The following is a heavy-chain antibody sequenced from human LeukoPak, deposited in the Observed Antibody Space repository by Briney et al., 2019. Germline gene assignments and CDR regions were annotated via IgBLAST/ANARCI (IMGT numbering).Heavy chain of an antibody. Sequence: MTGGSLRLSCAASGFTVSSYSMNWVRQAPGKGLEWVSSISSSSSYIYYADSVKGRFTISRDNAKNSLYLQMNSLRAEDTAVYYCARDPRIVGATSYFDYWGQGTLVTVSS. CDR1: GFTVSSYS. D-gene: IGHD1-26*01. CDR3: ARDPRIVGATSYFDY. CDR2: ISSSSSYI. V-gene: IGHV3-21*01. J-gene: IGHJ4*02.